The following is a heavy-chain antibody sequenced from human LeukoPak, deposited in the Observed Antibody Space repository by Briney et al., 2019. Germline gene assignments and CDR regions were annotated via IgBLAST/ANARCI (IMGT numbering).Heavy chain of an antibody. D-gene: IGHD6-13*01. J-gene: IGHJ4*02. V-gene: IGHV1-18*01. CDR2: INAYNGNT. CDR3: ARATGFGSGIAGARGAPKYYFDY. Sequence: GASVTVSCKPSGYIFTSYGISWVRQAPGQGLEWMGWINAYNGNTNYAQKLQGRVTMTTDTSTSTAYMELRSLRSDDTAVYYCARATGFGSGIAGARGAPKYYFDYWGQGTLVTVSS. CDR1: GYIFTSYG.